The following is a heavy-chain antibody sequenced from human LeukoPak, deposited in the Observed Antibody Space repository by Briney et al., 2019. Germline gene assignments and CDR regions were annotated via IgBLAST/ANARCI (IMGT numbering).Heavy chain of an antibody. CDR3: ARSKGGAQREYGMDV. CDR1: GFTFSRHW. CDR2: IKEDGSVK. D-gene: IGHD1-1*01. V-gene: IGHV3-7*01. J-gene: IGHJ6*02. Sequence: GGSLRLSCAASGFTFSRHWMDWVRQAPGKGLEWVANIKEDGSVKEYVDSVKGRFTISRDNAKNSLYLQMNSLRAEDTAVYYCARSKGGAQREYGMDVWGQGTTVTVSS.